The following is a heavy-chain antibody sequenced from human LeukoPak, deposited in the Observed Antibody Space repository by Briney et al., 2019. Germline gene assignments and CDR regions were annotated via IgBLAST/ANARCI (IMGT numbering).Heavy chain of an antibody. CDR3: ARGPPGVLRFLEWNTPLDY. CDR1: GGTFSSYA. D-gene: IGHD3-3*01. Sequence: SVKVSCKASGGTFSSYAISWVRQAPGQGLEWMGGIIPIFGTANYAQKFQGRVTITADESTSTAYMELSSLRSDDTALYYCARGPPGVLRFLEWNTPLDYWGQGTLVTVSS. CDR2: IIPIFGTA. V-gene: IGHV1-69*13. J-gene: IGHJ4*02.